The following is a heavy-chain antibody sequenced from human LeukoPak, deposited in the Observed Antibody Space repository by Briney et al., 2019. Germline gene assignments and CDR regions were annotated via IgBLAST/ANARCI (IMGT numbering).Heavy chain of an antibody. V-gene: IGHV3-7*01. CDR3: ARDRYCTNGVCYTGYFDY. CDR2: IKQDGSEK. J-gene: IGHJ4*02. Sequence: PGGSLRLSCAASGCTFSSDWMSWVRQAPGKGLEWVANIKQDGSEKTYVDSVKGRFTIPRDNAKNSLYLQMNSLRTEDTAVYYCARDRYCTNGVCYTGYFDYWGQGTLVTVSS. D-gene: IGHD2-8*01. CDR1: GCTFSSDW.